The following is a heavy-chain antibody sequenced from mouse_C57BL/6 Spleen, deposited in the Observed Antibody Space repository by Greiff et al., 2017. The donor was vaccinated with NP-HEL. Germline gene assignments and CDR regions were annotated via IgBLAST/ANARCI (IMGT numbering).Heavy chain of an antibody. J-gene: IGHJ1*03. CDR3: ASNWDVGYFDV. D-gene: IGHD4-1*01. V-gene: IGHV1-85*01. Sequence: QVQLQQSGPELVKPGASVKLSCKASGYTFTSYDINWVKQRPGQGLEWIGWIYPRAGSTKYNEKFKGKATLTVDTSSSTAYMELHSLTSEDSAVYFCASNWDVGYFDVWGTGTTVTVSS. CDR1: GYTFTSYD. CDR2: IYPRAGST.